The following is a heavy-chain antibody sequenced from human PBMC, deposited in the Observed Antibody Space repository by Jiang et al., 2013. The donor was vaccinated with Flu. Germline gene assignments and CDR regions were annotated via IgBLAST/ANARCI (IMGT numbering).Heavy chain of an antibody. V-gene: IGHV4-34*01. CDR3: ARGATVTTWALFGFDP. CDR2: INHSGST. Sequence: LLKPSETLSLTCAVYGGSFSGYYWSWIRQPPGKGLEWIGEINHSGSTNYNPSLKSRVTISVDTSKNQFSLKLSSVTAADTAVYYCARGATVTTWALFGFDPWGQGTLVTVSS. CDR1: GGSFSGYY. D-gene: IGHD4-17*01. J-gene: IGHJ5*02.